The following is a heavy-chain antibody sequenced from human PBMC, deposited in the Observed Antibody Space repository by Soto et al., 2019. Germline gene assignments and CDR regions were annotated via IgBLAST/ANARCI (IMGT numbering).Heavy chain of an antibody. Sequence: SETLSLTCTVSGGSISSSSYYWGWIRQPPGKGLEWIGSIYYSGSTYYNPSLKSRVTISVDTSKNQFSLKLSSVTAADTAVCYCARRDYSNRELDYWGQGTLVTVSS. D-gene: IGHD4-4*01. J-gene: IGHJ4*02. V-gene: IGHV4-39*01. CDR2: IYYSGST. CDR3: ARRDYSNRELDY. CDR1: GGSISSSSYY.